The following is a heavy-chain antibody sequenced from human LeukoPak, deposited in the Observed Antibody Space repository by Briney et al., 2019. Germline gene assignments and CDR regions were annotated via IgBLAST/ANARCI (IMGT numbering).Heavy chain of an antibody. J-gene: IGHJ4*02. V-gene: IGHV3-23*01. Sequence: GGSLTLSCAASGFTFSSYSMSWVRQAPGKGLEWVSAISRSGGSTYYADSENGRLTISRHNSKNTLYLQRNVLRAEYTAVYYCAQGGNYGYWGQGTLVTVSS. CDR2: ISRSGGST. CDR3: AQGGNYGY. CDR1: GFTFSSYS. D-gene: IGHD3-3*01.